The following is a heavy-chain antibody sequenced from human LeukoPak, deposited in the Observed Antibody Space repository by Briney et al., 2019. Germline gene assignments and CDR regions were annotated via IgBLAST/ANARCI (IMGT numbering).Heavy chain of an antibody. CDR1: GFIFSSYA. V-gene: IGHV3-30*04. J-gene: IGHJ4*02. CDR3: ARASPGSLAATLDY. CDR2: ISYDGNNK. D-gene: IGHD6-6*01. Sequence: GGSLRLSCAASGFIFSSYAMHWVRQAPGKGLEWVAVISYDGNNKYYADSMKGRFTISRDNSKNTLYLQMNSLRAEDTAVYYCARASPGSLAATLDYWGQGTLVTVSS.